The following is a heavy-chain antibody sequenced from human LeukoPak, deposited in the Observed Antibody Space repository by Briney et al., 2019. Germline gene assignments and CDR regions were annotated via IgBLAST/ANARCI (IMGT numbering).Heavy chain of an antibody. J-gene: IGHJ6*03. D-gene: IGHD3-3*01. CDR1: GFTFSNYR. V-gene: IGHV3-48*04. Sequence: PGGSLRLSCAASGFTFSNYRMNWVRQAPGKGLEWVSYITTTSIIRSYADSVKGRFTISRDNAKNTLYLQINSLGVEDTAVYYCARNPKPHETIAGVVIRRGPYMDVWGKGTTVTVSS. CDR2: ITTTSIIR. CDR3: ARNPKPHETIAGVVIRRGPYMDV.